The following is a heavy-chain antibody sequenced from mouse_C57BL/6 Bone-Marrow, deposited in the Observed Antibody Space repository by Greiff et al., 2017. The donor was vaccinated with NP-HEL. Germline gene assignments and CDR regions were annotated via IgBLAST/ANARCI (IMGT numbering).Heavy chain of an antibody. J-gene: IGHJ2*03. Sequence: EVQVVESGGDLVKPGASLKVSCAASGFTFTSYGMSWVRQTPDQRLEWVGTIRRSDSDTNYQHNLKGRATLTGDNATSTTYMQLSSLTSEDTAIYYCARDDCEGYCYHVWYGGQGNS. V-gene: IGHV5-6*01. D-gene: IGHD3-1*01. CDR1: GFTFTSYG. CDR2: IRRSDSDT. CDR3: ARDDCEGYCYHVWY.